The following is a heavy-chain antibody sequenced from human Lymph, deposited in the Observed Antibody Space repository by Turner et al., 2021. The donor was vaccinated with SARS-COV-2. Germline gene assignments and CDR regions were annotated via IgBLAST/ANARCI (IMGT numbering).Heavy chain of an antibody. Sequence: QVQLLQSGAAVKKPGASVQVSCKASGYTFTSYYMHWVRQAPGQGLEWMGIINPSGGSTSYAQKFQGRVTMTRDTSTSTVYMELSSLRSEDTAVYYCARDPPIQIWVDYFYYGMDVWGQGTTVTVSS. CDR3: ARDPPIQIWVDYFYYGMDV. CDR1: GYTFTSYY. V-gene: IGHV1-46*01. CDR2: INPSGGST. J-gene: IGHJ6*02. D-gene: IGHD5-18*01.